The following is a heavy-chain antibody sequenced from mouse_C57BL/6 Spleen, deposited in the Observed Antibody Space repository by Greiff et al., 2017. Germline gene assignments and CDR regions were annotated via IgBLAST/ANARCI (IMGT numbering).Heavy chain of an antibody. CDR2: INPSNGGT. CDR3: AGRKMAAKTNRGNAMDN. CDR1: GYTFTSDW. D-gene: IGHD3-3*01. V-gene: IGHV1-53*01. Sequence: QLLLQQHGSELVKPWASVKLSCKASGYTFTSDWMHWVKQRPGQGLEWIGNINPSNGGTNYNEKFKSKATLTVDKSSSTAYMQLSSLTSEHSAGYYCAGRKMAAKTNRGNAMDNWGKRVSDNVSS. J-gene: IGHJ4*01.